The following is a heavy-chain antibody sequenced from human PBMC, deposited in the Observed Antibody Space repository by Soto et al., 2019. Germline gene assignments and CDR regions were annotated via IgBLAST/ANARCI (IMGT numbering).Heavy chain of an antibody. D-gene: IGHD4-17*01. CDR3: ARKWSGDYALDY. CDR2: IYWDDVK. J-gene: IGHJ4*02. V-gene: IGHV2-5*02. Sequence: QITLKESGPTLVKPTQTLTLTCTLSGFSLSTSGVGVGWIRQSPGKALEWLAVIYWDDVKHYSPSLERRLTITKDTSESEVVLTMTNMDPVDTATYYCARKWSGDYALDYWGQGSLVTVSS. CDR1: GFSLSTSGVG.